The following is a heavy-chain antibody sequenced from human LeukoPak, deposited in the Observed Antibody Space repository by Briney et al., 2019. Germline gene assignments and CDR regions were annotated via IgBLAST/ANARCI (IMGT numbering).Heavy chain of an antibody. J-gene: IGHJ4*02. D-gene: IGHD7-27*01. CDR2: ISWNSGSI. Sequence: AGRSLRLSCAASGFTFDDYAMHWVRQAPGKGLEWVSGISWNSGSIGYADSVKGRFTISRDNAKNSLYLQMNSLRAEDTAVYYCARDPSWANFDYWGQGTLVTVSS. CDR1: GFTFDDYA. V-gene: IGHV3-9*01. CDR3: ARDPSWANFDY.